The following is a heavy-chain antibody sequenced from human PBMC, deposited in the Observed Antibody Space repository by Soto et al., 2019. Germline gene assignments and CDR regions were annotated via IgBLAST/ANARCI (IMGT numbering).Heavy chain of an antibody. D-gene: IGHD6-13*01. J-gene: IGHJ4*02. CDR2: VNTYSGNP. V-gene: IGHV1-18*01. CDR3: ARDSQYSTSWQRFDS. CDR1: GYTFTNYA. Sequence: QVQLVQSGGELKKPGASVKVSCKASGYTFTNYAISWVRQAPGRGLEWMGWVNTYSGNPNYAQIFQGRVTMTTDTSTGTAYMELRSLKSDDSAMYYCARDSQYSTSWQRFDSWGQGTLVTVSS.